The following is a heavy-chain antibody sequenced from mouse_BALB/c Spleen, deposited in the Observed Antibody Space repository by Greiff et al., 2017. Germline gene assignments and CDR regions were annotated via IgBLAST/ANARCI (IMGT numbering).Heavy chain of an antibody. V-gene: IGHV14-3*02. CDR1: GFNIKDTY. J-gene: IGHJ3*01. CDR3: ARSGPYYYGSSSFAY. D-gene: IGHD1-1*01. CDR2: IDPANGNT. Sequence: EVQLQESGAELVKPGASVKLSCTASGFNIKDTYMHWVKQRPEQGLEWIGRIDPANGNTKYDPKFQGKATITADTSSNTAYLQLSSLTSEDTAVYYCARSGPYYYGSSSFAYWGQGTLVTVSA.